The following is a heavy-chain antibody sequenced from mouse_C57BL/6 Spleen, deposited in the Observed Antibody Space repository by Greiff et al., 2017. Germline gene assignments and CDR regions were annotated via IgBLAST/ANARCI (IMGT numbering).Heavy chain of an antibody. V-gene: IGHV1-84*01. J-gene: IGHJ2*01. D-gene: IGHD1-3*01. CDR3: SRSPHKGYFDY. CDR1: GYTFTDYY. Sequence: VQRVESGPELVKPGASVKISCKASGYTFTDYYINWVKQRPGQGLEWIGWIYPGSGNTKYNEKFKGKATLTVDTSSSTAYMQLSSLTSEDAAVYFCSRSPHKGYFDYWGQGTTLTVSS. CDR2: IYPGSGNT.